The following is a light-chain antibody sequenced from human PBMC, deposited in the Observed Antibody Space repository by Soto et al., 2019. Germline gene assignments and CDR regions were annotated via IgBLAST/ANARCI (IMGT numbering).Light chain of an antibody. CDR1: SSDVGGYNY. CDR2: DVS. Sequence: QSALTQPASVSGSPGQSITISCTGTSSDVGGYNYVSWYQQHPGKAPKLMIYDVSNRPSGVSNRFSGSKSGNTASLTISGLQAEDEADYYCSSYTSSSTPYVFGLGTKVTVL. CDR3: SSYTSSSTPYV. V-gene: IGLV2-14*01. J-gene: IGLJ1*01.